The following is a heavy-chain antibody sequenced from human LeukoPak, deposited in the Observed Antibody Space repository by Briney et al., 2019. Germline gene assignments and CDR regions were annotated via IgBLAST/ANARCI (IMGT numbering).Heavy chain of an antibody. Sequence: ASVKVSCKASGYTFTGYYMHWVRQAPGQGLEWMGWINPNSGGTNYAQKFQGRVTMTRDTSISTAYMELSRLRSDDTAVYFCARGLSHIRTVTAGNTDPFGIWGQGTMVTVSS. D-gene: IGHD4-17*01. CDR3: ARGLSHIRTVTAGNTDPFGI. V-gene: IGHV1-2*02. CDR2: INPNSGGT. J-gene: IGHJ3*02. CDR1: GYTFTGYY.